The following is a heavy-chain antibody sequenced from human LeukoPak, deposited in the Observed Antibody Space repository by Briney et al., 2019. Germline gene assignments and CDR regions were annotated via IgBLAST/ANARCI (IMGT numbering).Heavy chain of an antibody. CDR3: AREFVNYYDSSGYPDY. CDR1: GYTFTSYA. CDR2: INTNTGNP. Sequence: GASVKVSCKASGYTFTSYAMNWVRQAPGQGLEWMGWINTNTGNPTYAQGFTGRFVFSLDTSVSTAYLQISSLKAEGTAVYYCAREFVNYYDSSGYPDYWGQGTLVTVSS. D-gene: IGHD3-22*01. J-gene: IGHJ4*02. V-gene: IGHV7-4-1*02.